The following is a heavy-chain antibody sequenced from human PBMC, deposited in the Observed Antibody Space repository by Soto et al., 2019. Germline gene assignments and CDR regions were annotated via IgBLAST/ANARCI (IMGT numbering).Heavy chain of an antibody. Sequence: ASVKVSCKASGYTFTSYDINWVRRATGQGLEWMGWMNPNSGNTGYAQKFQGRVTMTRNTSISTAYMELSSLRSEDTAVYYCARGHYDILTGANAFDIWGQGTMVTVSS. J-gene: IGHJ3*02. CDR1: GYTFTSYD. CDR3: ARGHYDILTGANAFDI. V-gene: IGHV1-8*01. D-gene: IGHD3-9*01. CDR2: MNPNSGNT.